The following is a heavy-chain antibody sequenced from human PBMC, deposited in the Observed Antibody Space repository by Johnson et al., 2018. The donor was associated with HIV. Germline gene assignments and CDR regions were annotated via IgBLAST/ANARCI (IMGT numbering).Heavy chain of an antibody. D-gene: IGHD1-1*01. CDR2: ISYDGSNK. V-gene: IGHV3-30-3*01. CDR1: GFTFSSYA. J-gene: IGHJ3*02. Sequence: QVQLVESGGGVVQPGGSLTLSCAASGFTFSSYAMHWVRQAPGKGLEWVAVISYDGSNKYYADSVKGRFTISRDNSKNTLYLQMNSLRGEDTAVYYCAKGRSSTPWEHAFDIWGQGTMVTVSS. CDR3: AKGRSSTPWEHAFDI.